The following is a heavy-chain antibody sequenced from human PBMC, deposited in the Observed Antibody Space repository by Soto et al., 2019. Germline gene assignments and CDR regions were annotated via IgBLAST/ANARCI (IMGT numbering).Heavy chain of an antibody. V-gene: IGHV3-30-3*01. CDR2: ISYDGSNK. Sequence: QVQLVESGGGVVQPGRSLRLSCAASGFTFSSYAMHWVSQAPGKGLEWVAVISYDGSNKYYADSVKGRFTISRDNSKNTLYLQMNSLRAEDTAVYYCARDGTTVTSYYFDYWGQGTLVTVSS. D-gene: IGHD4-17*01. J-gene: IGHJ4*02. CDR1: GFTFSSYA. CDR3: ARDGTTVTSYYFDY.